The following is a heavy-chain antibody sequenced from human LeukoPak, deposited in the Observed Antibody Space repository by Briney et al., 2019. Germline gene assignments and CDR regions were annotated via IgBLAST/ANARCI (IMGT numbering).Heavy chain of an antibody. CDR3: ARDTLIAAAGTFDY. J-gene: IGHJ4*02. V-gene: IGHV3-48*04. Sequence: GGSLRLSCAASGFTFSSYAMHWVRQAPGKGQEWVSYISSSSSTIYYADSVKGRFTISRDNAKNSLYLQMNSLRAEDTAVYYCARDTLIAAAGTFDYWGQGTLVTVSS. D-gene: IGHD6-13*01. CDR2: ISSSSSTI. CDR1: GFTFSSYA.